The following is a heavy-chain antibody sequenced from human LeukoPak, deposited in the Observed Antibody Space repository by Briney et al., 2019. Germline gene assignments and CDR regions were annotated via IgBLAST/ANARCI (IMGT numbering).Heavy chain of an antibody. J-gene: IGHJ2*01. CDR1: GFIFSRYS. D-gene: IGHD1-14*01. CDR3: ARVSESEWNFDL. CDR2: ISSSSSYM. V-gene: IGHV3-21*01. Sequence: PGGSLRLSCAASGFIFSRYSMNWVRQAPGKGLEWVSSISSSSSYMYYADSVKGRFTISRDNAKNSLYLQMNSLRAEDTAVYYCARVSESEWNFDLWGRGTLVTVSS.